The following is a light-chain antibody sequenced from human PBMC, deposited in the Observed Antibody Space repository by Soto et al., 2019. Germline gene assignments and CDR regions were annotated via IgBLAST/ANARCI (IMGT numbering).Light chain of an antibody. V-gene: IGKV3D-15*01. J-gene: IGKJ5*01. CDR3: QQYSSSPS. CDR1: QYINTR. Sequence: EIVLTQSPATLSSFPGDRVTLSCRASQYINTRLAWYQHRPGQAPRLLIYQTSIRAAGIPARFSGSGSGTEFTLTIGSLQSEDFAVYYCQQYSSSPSFGQGTRLEIK. CDR2: QTS.